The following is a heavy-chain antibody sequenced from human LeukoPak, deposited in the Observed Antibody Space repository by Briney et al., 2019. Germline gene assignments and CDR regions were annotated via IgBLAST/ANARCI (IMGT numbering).Heavy chain of an antibody. V-gene: IGHV4-4*02. J-gene: IGHJ4*02. CDR3: TRENRPFCPFAF. CDR2: ISYDGTT. Sequence: PSETLSLTCGVSGGSIDITNYWSWVRQAPGKGLEWIGEISYDGTTNYRPSLRSRVAMSFDRANNQFSLSLTSVTAADTAVYYCTRENRPFCPFAFWGQGVLVTVSS. CDR1: GGSIDITNY. D-gene: IGHD2/OR15-2a*01.